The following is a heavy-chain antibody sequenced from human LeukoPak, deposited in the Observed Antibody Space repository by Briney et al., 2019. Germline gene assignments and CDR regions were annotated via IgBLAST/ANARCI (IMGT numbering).Heavy chain of an antibody. CDR2: IYYSGST. CDR3: ARRQGWLVWNAFDI. CDR1: SGSISTSNYY. Sequence: PSETLSLTCTVSSGSISTSNYYWGWVRQPPGKALEWIGSIYYSGSTYYNPSLKSRVTISVDTSKNQFSLKLSSVTAADTAVYYCARRQGWLVWNAFDIWGQGTMVTVSS. J-gene: IGHJ3*02. V-gene: IGHV4-39*01. D-gene: IGHD6-19*01.